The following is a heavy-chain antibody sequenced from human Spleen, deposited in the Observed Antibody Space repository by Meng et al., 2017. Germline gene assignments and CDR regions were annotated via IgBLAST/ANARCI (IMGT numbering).Heavy chain of an antibody. J-gene: IGHJ4*02. CDR2: IHTNPGNP. V-gene: IGHV7-4-1*02. Sequence: VHPVRSGFDLKKPVASVKFSCKASGYTFTSYAMNWVRQAPGQGLEWIGWIHTNPGNPTYAQGFTGRFVFSLDTSVSTAYLQISSLKAEDTAVYYCARDPSRVFDYWGQGTLVTVSS. CDR1: GYTFTSYA. CDR3: ARDPSRVFDY.